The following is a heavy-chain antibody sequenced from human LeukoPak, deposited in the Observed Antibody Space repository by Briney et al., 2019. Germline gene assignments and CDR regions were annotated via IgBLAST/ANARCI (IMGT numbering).Heavy chain of an antibody. CDR1: GYRFTSFW. D-gene: IGHD3-22*01. CDR3: AKQTYYYDSSGYYYFDY. CDR2: IYPAHSDT. J-gene: IGHJ4*02. V-gene: IGHV5-51*01. Sequence: GESLKISCKASGYRFTSFWIGWVRQMPGKGLELMGIIYPAHSDTTYSPSYEGQVTMSVDKSISTAYLQWSSLKASDTAMYYCAKQTYYYDSSGYYYFDYWGQGTLVTVSS.